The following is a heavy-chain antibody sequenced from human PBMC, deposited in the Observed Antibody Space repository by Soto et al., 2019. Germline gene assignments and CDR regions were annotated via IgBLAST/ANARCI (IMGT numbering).Heavy chain of an antibody. V-gene: IGHV1-8*01. CDR2: MNPNSGNT. CDR3: ARGSTMVRGVIISWFDP. J-gene: IGHJ5*02. CDR1: GYTFTSYD. D-gene: IGHD3-10*01. Sequence: ASVKVSCKASGYTFTSYDINWVRQATGQGLEWMGWMNPNSGNTGYAQKFQGRVTMTRNTSISTAYMELSSLRSEDTAVYYCARGSTMVRGVIISWFDPWGQGTLVTVSS.